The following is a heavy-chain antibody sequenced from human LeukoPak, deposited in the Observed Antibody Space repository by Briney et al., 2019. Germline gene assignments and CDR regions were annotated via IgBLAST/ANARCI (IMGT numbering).Heavy chain of an antibody. Sequence: SSETLSLTCAVSGGSISSGGYSWSWIRQPPGKGLEWIGYIYHSGSTYYNPSLKSRVTISVDRSKNQFSLKLSSVTAADTAVYYCARGDHSGSWYLNSWFDPWGQGTLVTVSS. CDR3: ARGDHSGSWYLNSWFDP. V-gene: IGHV4-30-2*01. CDR2: IYHSGST. CDR1: GGSISSGGYS. D-gene: IGHD6-13*01. J-gene: IGHJ5*02.